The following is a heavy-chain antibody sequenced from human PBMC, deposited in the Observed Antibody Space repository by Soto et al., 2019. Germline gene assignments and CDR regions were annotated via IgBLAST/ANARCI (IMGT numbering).Heavy chain of an antibody. D-gene: IGHD6-13*01. V-gene: IGHV3-30*03. CDR2: ISYDGNIK. J-gene: IGHJ4*02. CDR1: GFTFSNFG. CDR3: ARFWGPVTAAVDDY. Sequence: QVQLVESGGGVVQPGRSLRLSCAASGFTFSNFGMQWVRQAPGKGLEWVASISYDGNIKYSAASVKGRFTISRDNSKVTLYLHMNSLRSEDTAVYYCARFWGPVTAAVDDYWGQGTLVIVSS.